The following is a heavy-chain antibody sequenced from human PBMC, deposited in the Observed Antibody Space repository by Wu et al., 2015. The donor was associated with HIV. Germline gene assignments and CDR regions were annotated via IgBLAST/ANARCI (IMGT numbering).Heavy chain of an antibody. V-gene: IGHV1-69*05. D-gene: IGHD2-21*01. CDR3: ARGIILGGAGAFDY. CDR2: IIPFSNTR. Sequence: QVQLVQSGAEVKKPGSSVKVSCKASGGTFTSYAISWVRQAPGQGLEWMGGIIPFSNTRNYAQKFQGRVTMTRDTSTSTVYMELSSLRSEDTAVYYCARGIILGGAGAFDYWGQGTLVTVSS. J-gene: IGHJ4*02. CDR1: GGTFTSYA.